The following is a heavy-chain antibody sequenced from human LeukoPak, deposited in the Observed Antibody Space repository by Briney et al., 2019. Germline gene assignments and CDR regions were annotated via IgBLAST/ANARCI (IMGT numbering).Heavy chain of an antibody. D-gene: IGHD3-10*01. J-gene: IGHJ4*02. CDR2: ISSSGSTI. V-gene: IGHV3-48*03. Sequence: PGGSLRLSCAASGFTFSSYEMNWVRQAPGKGLGWVSYISSSGSTIYYADSVKGRFTISRDNAKNTLYLQMNSLRAEDTAVYYCARAPEIYGSGTVDYWGQGTLVTVSS. CDR3: ARAPEIYGSGTVDY. CDR1: GFTFSSYE.